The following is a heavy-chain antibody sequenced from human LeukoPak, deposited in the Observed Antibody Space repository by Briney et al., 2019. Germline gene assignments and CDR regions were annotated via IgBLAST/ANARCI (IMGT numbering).Heavy chain of an antibody. Sequence: KPSETLSPTCTVSGGSISSYYWSWIRQPAGKGLEWIGRIYTSGSTNYNPSLKSRVTMSVDTSKNQFSLKLSSVTAADTAVYYCARAAEYSSSFNWFDPWGQGTLVTVSS. CDR2: IYTSGST. D-gene: IGHD6-13*01. J-gene: IGHJ5*02. CDR1: GGSISSYY. CDR3: ARAAEYSSSFNWFDP. V-gene: IGHV4-4*07.